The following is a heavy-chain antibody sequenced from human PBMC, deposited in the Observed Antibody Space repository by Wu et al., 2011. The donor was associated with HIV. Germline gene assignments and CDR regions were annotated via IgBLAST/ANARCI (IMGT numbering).Heavy chain of an antibody. CDR3: ARDGSSAQLDLYYNHMDV. V-gene: IGHV1-18*01. Sequence: QVQLVQSGAEVKKPGASVTVSCKTSGYTFSYYGITWVRQGPGRGLEWLGWISGHSGETNYAQDLQGRVTMTTDTSTSTAYMELRSLRSDDTAVYYCARDGSSAQLDLYYNHMDVWGKGTTVTVSS. CDR2: ISGHSGET. D-gene: IGHD6-6*01. J-gene: IGHJ6*03. CDR1: GYTFSYYG.